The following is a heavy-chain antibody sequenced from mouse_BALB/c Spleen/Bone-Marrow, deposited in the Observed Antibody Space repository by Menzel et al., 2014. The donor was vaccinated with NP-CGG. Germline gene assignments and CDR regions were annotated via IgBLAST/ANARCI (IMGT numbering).Heavy chain of an antibody. J-gene: IGHJ3*01. V-gene: IGHV10-1*02. D-gene: IGHD4-1*01. CDR3: VLGLDRFAY. CDR1: GFTFKNYA. CDR2: IRSKSNNYAT. Sequence: EVMLVESGGGMVQPKGSLKLSCAASGFTFKNYAMNWVRQTPGKGLEWVARIRSKSNNYATYYVDSVKDRFTISRDDSQSVLFLQMSNWETEDTAMYCCVLGLDRFAYWGQGTLVTVSA.